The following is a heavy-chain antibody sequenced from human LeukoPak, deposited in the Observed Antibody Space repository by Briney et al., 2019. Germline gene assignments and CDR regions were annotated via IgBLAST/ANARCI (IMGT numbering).Heavy chain of an antibody. D-gene: IGHD3-3*01. Sequence: GGSLRLPCAASGFTFSSYGMHWVRQAPGKGLEWVAVISYDGSNKYYADSVKGRFTISRDNSKNTLYLQMNSLRAEDTAVYYCAKDRQLSIFSYYYYYGMDVWGQGTTVTVSS. CDR2: ISYDGSNK. CDR1: GFTFSSYG. CDR3: AKDRQLSIFSYYYYYGMDV. J-gene: IGHJ6*02. V-gene: IGHV3-30*18.